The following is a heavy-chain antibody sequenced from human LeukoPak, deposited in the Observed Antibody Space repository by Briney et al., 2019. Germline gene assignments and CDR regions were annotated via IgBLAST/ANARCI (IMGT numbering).Heavy chain of an antibody. CDR2: INPNSGGT. Sequence: GASVKVSCKASGYTFTGYYMHWVRQAPGQELEWMGWINPNSGGTNYAQKFQGRVTMTRDTSISTAYMEPSRLRSDDTAVYYCARVGYSSGWYDFDYWGQGTLVTVSS. D-gene: IGHD6-19*01. CDR3: ARVGYSSGWYDFDY. J-gene: IGHJ4*02. CDR1: GYTFTGYY. V-gene: IGHV1-2*02.